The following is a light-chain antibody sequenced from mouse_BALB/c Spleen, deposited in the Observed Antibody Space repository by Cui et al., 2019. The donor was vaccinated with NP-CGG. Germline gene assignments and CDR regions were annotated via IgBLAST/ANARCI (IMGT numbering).Light chain of an antibody. V-gene: IGLV1*01. CDR1: TGAVTTSNY. J-gene: IGLJ1*01. Sequence: HAVVTQESAPTTSPGETVTLTCRSSTGAVTTSNYANWVQEKSDHLFTGLIGGTNNRAPGVPARFSGSLIGDKAALTITGAQTEDEAIYFCALWYSNHWVFGGGTKLTVL. CDR2: GTN. CDR3: ALWYSNHWV.